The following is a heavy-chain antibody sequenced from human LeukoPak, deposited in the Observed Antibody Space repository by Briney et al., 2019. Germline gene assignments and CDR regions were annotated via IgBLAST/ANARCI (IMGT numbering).Heavy chain of an antibody. CDR3: ARDLSSGWYLY. Sequence: ASVKVSCKASGYTFTGYYMHWVRQAPGQGLEWMGWINPSSGGTNYAQKFQGRVTMTRDTSISTAYMELRSLRSDDTAVYYCARDLSSGWYLYWGQGTLVTVSS. CDR2: INPSSGGT. D-gene: IGHD6-19*01. CDR1: GYTFTGYY. V-gene: IGHV1-2*02. J-gene: IGHJ4*02.